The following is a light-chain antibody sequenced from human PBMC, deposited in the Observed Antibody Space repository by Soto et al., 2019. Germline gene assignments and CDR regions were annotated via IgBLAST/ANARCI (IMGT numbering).Light chain of an antibody. V-gene: IGKV1-8*01. CDR2: AAS. CDR3: QQYYSYPRT. Sequence: AIRTTQSPSSFSASTGERVTITCRVSQGISSYLAWYQQKPGKAPKLLIYAASTLQSGVPSRFSGSGSGTDFTLTISCLQSEDFATYYCQQYYSYPRTFGQGTKVDIK. J-gene: IGKJ1*01. CDR1: QGISSY.